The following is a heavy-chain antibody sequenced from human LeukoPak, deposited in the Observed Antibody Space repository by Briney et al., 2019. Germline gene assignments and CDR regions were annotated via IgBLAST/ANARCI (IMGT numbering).Heavy chain of an antibody. CDR1: GFSFRNYG. V-gene: IGHV3-33*01. CDR3: ARDLPVVGATSGAFDH. D-gene: IGHD1-26*01. J-gene: IGHJ4*02. CDR2: IWYDGTNR. Sequence: GGSLRLSCAAFGFSFRNYGMHWVRQAPGKGPEWVAVIWYDGTNRYYADSVKGRFTISRDSSKNTLYLEMNSLRTEDTAVYYCARDLPVVGATSGAFDHWGQGALVTVSS.